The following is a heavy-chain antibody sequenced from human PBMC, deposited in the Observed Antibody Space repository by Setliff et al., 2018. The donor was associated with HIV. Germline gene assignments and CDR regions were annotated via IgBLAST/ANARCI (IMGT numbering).Heavy chain of an antibody. CDR1: GYTFSNYD. CDR2: MNPNSGNT. D-gene: IGHD1-20*01. Sequence: GASVKVSCKASGYTFSNYDINWVRQATGQGLEWVGWMNPNSGNTGYAQKFQGRVTLTRNTSISTAYMELSSLRSEDTAVYSCARDQRAYNWNDAVFYYYGLDVWGQGTTVTVSS. V-gene: IGHV1-8*01. CDR3: ARDQRAYNWNDAVFYYYGLDV. J-gene: IGHJ6*02.